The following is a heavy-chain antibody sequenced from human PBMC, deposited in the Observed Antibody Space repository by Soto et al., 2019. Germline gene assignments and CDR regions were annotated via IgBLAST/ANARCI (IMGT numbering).Heavy chain of an antibody. CDR1: GFTFSSYG. Sequence: PGGSLRLSCAASGFTFSSYGMHWFRQAPGKGLEWVAVISYDGSNKYYADSVKGRFTISRDNSKNTLYLQMNSLRAEDTAVFYCAKDQYSSSSRYYYYGMDVWGQGTKVTVS. CDR2: ISYDGSNK. J-gene: IGHJ6*02. V-gene: IGHV3-30*18. D-gene: IGHD6-6*01. CDR3: AKDQYSSSSRYYYYGMDV.